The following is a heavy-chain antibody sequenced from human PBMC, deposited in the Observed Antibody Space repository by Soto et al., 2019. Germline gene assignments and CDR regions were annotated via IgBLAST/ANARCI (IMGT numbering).Heavy chain of an antibody. CDR1: GGSISSYY. V-gene: IGHV4-59*08. Sequence: SETLSLTCTVSGGSISSYYWSWIRQPPGKGLEWIGNIYYSGSTNYNPSLKSRVTISVDTSKNQFSLKLSSVTAADTAVYYCARHLPKAVACDYWGQGTLVTVSS. D-gene: IGHD6-19*01. J-gene: IGHJ4*02. CDR3: ARHLPKAVACDY. CDR2: IYYSGST.